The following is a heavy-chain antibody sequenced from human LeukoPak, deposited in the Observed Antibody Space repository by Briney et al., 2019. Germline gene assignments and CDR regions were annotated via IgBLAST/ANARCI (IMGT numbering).Heavy chain of an antibody. J-gene: IGHJ3*02. CDR3: ARGAYSSSWYEYAFDI. CDR1: GYTFTSYD. V-gene: IGHV1-8*03. Sequence: ASVKVSCKASGYTFTSYDINWVRQATGQGLEWMGWMNPNSGNTGYAQKFQGRVTITRNTSIGTAYMELSSLRSEDTAVYYCARGAYSSSWYEYAFDIWGQGTMVTVSS. D-gene: IGHD6-13*01. CDR2: MNPNSGNT.